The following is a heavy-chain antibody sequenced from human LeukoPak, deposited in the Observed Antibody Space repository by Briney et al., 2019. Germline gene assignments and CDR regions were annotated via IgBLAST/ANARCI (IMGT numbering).Heavy chain of an antibody. Sequence: PGGSLRLSCAASGFTFSSYSMNWVRQAPGKGLEWVSSISSSSSYIYYADSVKGRFTISRDNAKNSLYLQMNSLRAEDTAVYYCARGRDDPYSGSYPFDYWGQGTLVTVSS. V-gene: IGHV3-21*01. CDR1: GFTFSSYS. J-gene: IGHJ4*02. CDR3: ARGRDDPYSGSYPFDY. CDR2: ISSSSSYI. D-gene: IGHD1-26*01.